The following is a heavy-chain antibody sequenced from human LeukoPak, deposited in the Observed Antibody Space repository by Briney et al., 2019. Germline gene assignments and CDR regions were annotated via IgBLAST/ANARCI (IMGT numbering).Heavy chain of an antibody. CDR3: ARGRDWLRWSDP. CDR1: GYTFSNYD. V-gene: IGHV1-8*03. CDR2: MNPNSGNT. J-gene: IGHJ5*02. Sequence: ASVKVSCKASGYTFSNYDINWVRQATGQGLEWLGWMNPNSGNTGYAQKFQGRLTITRDTSISTAYMELSSLTSDDTAVYYCARGRDWLRWSDPWGQGTLVTVSS. D-gene: IGHD3/OR15-3a*01.